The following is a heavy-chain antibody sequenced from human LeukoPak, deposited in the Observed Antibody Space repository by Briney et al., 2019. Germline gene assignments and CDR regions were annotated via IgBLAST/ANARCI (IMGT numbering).Heavy chain of an antibody. CDR2: MNPNSGNT. V-gene: IGHV1-8*01. D-gene: IGHD1-26*01. J-gene: IGHJ5*02. CDR1: GYTFTNYD. CDR3: ARDIAGATKGGWFDT. Sequence: ASVKVSCKASGYTFTNYDINWVRHATGQGLEWMGWMNPNSGNTGYAQKFQGRVTMTRNTSISTAYMELSSLRSEGTALYYCARDIAGATKGGWFDTWGQGTPVTVSS.